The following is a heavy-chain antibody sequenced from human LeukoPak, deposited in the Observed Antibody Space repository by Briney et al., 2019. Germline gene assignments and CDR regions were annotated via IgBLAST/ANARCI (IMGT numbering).Heavy chain of an antibody. D-gene: IGHD3/OR15-3a*01. CDR3: ARPPRAMMFGGFDI. V-gene: IGHV3-30*04. CDR1: GFAFNNYA. CDR2: ISYDGSNK. J-gene: IGHJ3*02. Sequence: QPGRSLRLSCAASGFAFNNYAIQWVRQAPGKGLEWVAVISYDGSNKYFTDSVKGRFTISRDNSNNTLYLQMNRLRTEDTAVYFCARPPRAMMFGGFDIWGLGTMVTVSS.